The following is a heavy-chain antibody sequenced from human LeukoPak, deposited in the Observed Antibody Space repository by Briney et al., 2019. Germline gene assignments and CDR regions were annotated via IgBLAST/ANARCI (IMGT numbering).Heavy chain of an antibody. CDR3: ARDRCSSTSCYWGDAFDI. Sequence: GASVKVSCKASGYTFTGYYMHWVRQAPGQGREWMGWINPNSGGTNYAQKFQGRVTMTRDTSISTAYMELSRLRSDDTAVYYCARDRCSSTSCYWGDAFDIWGQGTMVTVSS. CDR2: INPNSGGT. J-gene: IGHJ3*02. V-gene: IGHV1-2*02. CDR1: GYTFTGYY. D-gene: IGHD2-2*01.